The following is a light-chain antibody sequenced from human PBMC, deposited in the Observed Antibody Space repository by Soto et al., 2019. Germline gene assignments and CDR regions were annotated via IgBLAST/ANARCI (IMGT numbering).Light chain of an antibody. J-gene: IGLJ1*01. CDR1: ISDVGNYKY. V-gene: IGLV2-14*01. Sequence: LTQPAPLSRSPGQSITIACTGTISDVGNYKYVSWYQQHPGKAPKLMIYEVSNRPSGVSNRFSCSKSGNTASLTISGLQAEDETDYYCFSYTSSGTYVFGTGTKVNV. CDR2: EVS. CDR3: FSYTSSGTYV.